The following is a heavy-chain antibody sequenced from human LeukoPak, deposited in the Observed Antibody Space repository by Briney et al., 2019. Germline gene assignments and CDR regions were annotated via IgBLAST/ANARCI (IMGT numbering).Heavy chain of an antibody. CDR3: ARDSGSYSIHYYMDV. Sequence: SETLSLTCTVSGGSLSSSSYYWSWIRQPPGKGLEWIGYIYYSGSTNYNPSLKSRVTISVDTSKNQFSLKLSSVTAADTAVYYCARDSGSYSIHYYMDVWGKGTTVTVSS. V-gene: IGHV4-61*01. J-gene: IGHJ6*03. CDR2: IYYSGST. CDR1: GGSLSSSSYY. D-gene: IGHD1-26*01.